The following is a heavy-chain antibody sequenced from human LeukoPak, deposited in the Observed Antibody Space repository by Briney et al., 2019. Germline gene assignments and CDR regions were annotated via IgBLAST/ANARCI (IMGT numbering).Heavy chain of an antibody. D-gene: IGHD5-18*01. J-gene: IGHJ4*02. CDR3: AKRAMSGSHFDY. CDR2: ISYDGSNK. V-gene: IGHV3-30*18. Sequence: GGSLRLSCAASGFTFSSYGMHWVRQAPGKGLEWVAVISYDGSNKYYADSVKGRFTISRDNSKNTLYLQMNSLRAEDTAVYYCAKRAMSGSHFDYWGQGTLVTVSS. CDR1: GFTFSSYG.